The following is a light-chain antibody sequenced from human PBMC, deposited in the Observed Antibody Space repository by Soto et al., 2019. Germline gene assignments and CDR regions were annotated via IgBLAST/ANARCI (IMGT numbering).Light chain of an antibody. CDR3: QQYNNWPLT. Sequence: EIVMTQSPATLSVSPGDIATLSCRASQSVDNDLAWYQQKPGQPPRLLIYDASTRATGIPARFSGSQSGTEFTLTISSLLSEDFAVYSCQQYNNWPLTFGGGTKVDI. CDR1: QSVDND. V-gene: IGKV3D-15*01. J-gene: IGKJ4*01. CDR2: DAS.